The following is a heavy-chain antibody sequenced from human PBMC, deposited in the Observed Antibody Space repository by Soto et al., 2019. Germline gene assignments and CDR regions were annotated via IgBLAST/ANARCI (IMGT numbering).Heavy chain of an antibody. D-gene: IGHD2-21*02. Sequence: ASVKVSCKASGYTFTSYYMHWVRQAPGQGLEWMGIINPSGGSTSYAQKFQGRVTMTRDTSASTAYMELSSLRSEDTAVYYCARGGGNSRGYYYGMDVWGQGTTVTVSS. J-gene: IGHJ6*02. CDR1: GYTFTSYY. CDR2: INPSGGST. V-gene: IGHV1-46*01. CDR3: ARGGGNSRGYYYGMDV.